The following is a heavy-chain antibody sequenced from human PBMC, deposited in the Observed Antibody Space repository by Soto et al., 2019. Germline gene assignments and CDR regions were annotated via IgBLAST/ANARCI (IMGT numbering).Heavy chain of an antibody. V-gene: IGHV3-72*01. CDR2: TRNKANSYTT. D-gene: IGHD1-26*01. J-gene: IGHJ4*02. Sequence: GGSLRLSCAASGFVFSDHYMDWVRQAPGKGQEWVGRTRNKANSYTTEYAVSVKGRFTISRDNSKNTLYLQMNSLRAEDTAVFYCAKASRRYGYSGSLYYFDYWGQGTLVTVSS. CDR3: AKASRRYGYSGSLYYFDY. CDR1: GFVFSDHY.